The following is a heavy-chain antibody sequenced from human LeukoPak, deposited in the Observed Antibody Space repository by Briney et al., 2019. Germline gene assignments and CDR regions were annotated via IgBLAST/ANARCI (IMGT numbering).Heavy chain of an antibody. CDR3: ARGESYYYDSSGADL. Sequence: GGSLRLSCAASGFTFSSYSMNWVRQAPGKGLEWVSSIGSGSTYIYYADSVKGRFTISRDNAKNSLYLQMNSLRAEDTAVYYCARGESYYYDSSGADLWGRGTLVTVSS. J-gene: IGHJ2*01. V-gene: IGHV3-21*01. D-gene: IGHD3-22*01. CDR1: GFTFSSYS. CDR2: IGSGSTYI.